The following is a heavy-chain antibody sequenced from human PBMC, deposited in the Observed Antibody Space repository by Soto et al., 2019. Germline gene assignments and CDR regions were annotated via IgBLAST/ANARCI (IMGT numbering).Heavy chain of an antibody. CDR1: GGSISSSSYY. Sequence: QLQLQESGPGLVKPSETLSLTCTVSGGSISSSSYYWGWIRQPPGKGLEWIGSIYYSGSTYYNPSRRIRGTISVDTSKYQFSLKMSSVTPADTAVYYCATIRYCSSTSCLPYYYDGMDVWGQGTTVTVSS. D-gene: IGHD2-2*01. J-gene: IGHJ6*02. V-gene: IGHV4-39*01. CDR2: IYYSGST. CDR3: ATIRYCSSTSCLPYYYDGMDV.